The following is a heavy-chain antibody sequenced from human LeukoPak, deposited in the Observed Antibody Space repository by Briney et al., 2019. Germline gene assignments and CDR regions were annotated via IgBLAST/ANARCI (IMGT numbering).Heavy chain of an antibody. CDR1: GGSISGTNW. D-gene: IGHD1-26*01. CDR2: ISLAGQT. J-gene: IGHJ4*02. CDR3: SRESGPFCPFGY. Sequence: SETLSLTCGGSGGSISGTNWWSWVRQPPGQGLEWIGEISLAGQTNYNPSLNGRVTMSLDKSSNQLSLHLTSVTAADTATYFCSRESGPFCPFGYWGQGTLVIVSS. V-gene: IGHV4/OR15-8*02.